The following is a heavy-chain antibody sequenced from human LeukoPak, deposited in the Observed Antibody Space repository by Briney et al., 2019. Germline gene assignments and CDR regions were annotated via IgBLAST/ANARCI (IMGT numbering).Heavy chain of an antibody. CDR3: ARSQNRYYYYMDV. CDR1: DYTFTSYG. D-gene: IGHD2/OR15-2a*01. J-gene: IGHJ6*03. V-gene: IGHV1-2*02. CDR2: INPNSGGT. Sequence: ASVKVSCKASDYTFTSYGISWVRQAPGQGLEWMGWINPNSGGTNYAQKFQGRVTMTRDTSISTAYMELSRLRSDDTAVYYCARSQNRYYYYMDVWGKGTTVTVSS.